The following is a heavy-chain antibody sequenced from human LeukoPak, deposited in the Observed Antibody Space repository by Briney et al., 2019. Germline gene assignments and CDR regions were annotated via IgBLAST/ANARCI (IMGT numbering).Heavy chain of an antibody. Sequence: PSETLSLTCAVYGGSFSGYYWSWIRQPPGKGLEWIGEINHSGSTNYNPSLKSRVTISVDTSKNQFSLKLSSVTAADTAVYYCARDQVAVAGTMGFDYWGQGTLVTVSS. CDR1: GGSFSGYY. J-gene: IGHJ4*02. D-gene: IGHD6-19*01. CDR2: INHSGST. V-gene: IGHV4-34*01. CDR3: ARDQVAVAGTMGFDY.